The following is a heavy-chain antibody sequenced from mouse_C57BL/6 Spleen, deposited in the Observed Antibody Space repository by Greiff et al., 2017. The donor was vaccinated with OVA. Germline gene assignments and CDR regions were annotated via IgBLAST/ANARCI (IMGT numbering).Heavy chain of an antibody. J-gene: IGHJ3*01. CDR3: ARNGYDEAWCAY. V-gene: IGHV1-26*01. D-gene: IGHD2-2*01. CDR1: GYTFTDYY. Sequence: VQLQQSGPELVKPGASVKISCKASGYTFTDYYMNWVKQSHGKSLEWIGDINPNNGGTSYNQKFKGKATLTVDKSSSTAYMELRSLTSEDSAVYYCARNGYDEAWCAYWGQGTLVTVSA. CDR2: INPNNGGT.